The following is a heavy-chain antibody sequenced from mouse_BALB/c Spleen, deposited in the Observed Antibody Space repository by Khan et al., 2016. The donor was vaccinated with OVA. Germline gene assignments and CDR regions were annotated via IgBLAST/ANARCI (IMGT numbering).Heavy chain of an antibody. V-gene: IGHV5-6*02. CDR2: ISSAGDYT. CDR1: GFTFSSYG. D-gene: IGHD4-1*01. CDR3: ASHLTGSFAY. Sequence: EVKLVASGGDLVKPGGSLKLSCAASGFTFSSYGMSWVRQTPDKRLEWVATISSAGDYTYYPDNVKGRFPISRDNAENTLYLQMSILKSEDTAMFYCASHLTGSFAYWGQGTLVTVSA. J-gene: IGHJ3*01.